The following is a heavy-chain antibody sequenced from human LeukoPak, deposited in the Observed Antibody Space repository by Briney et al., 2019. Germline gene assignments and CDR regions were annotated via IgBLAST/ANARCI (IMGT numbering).Heavy chain of an antibody. CDR1: GFTVSSNY. D-gene: IGHD5-12*01. CDR2: IYSGGST. V-gene: IGHV3-53*01. J-gene: IGHJ6*02. Sequence: GGSLRLSCAASGFTVSSNYMSWVRQAPGKGLEWVSVIYSGGSTYYADSVKGRFTISRDNSNNTLYLQMNSLRAEDTTVYYCARDSRGYSGYDNYYYYGMDVWGQGTTVTVSS. CDR3: ARDSRGYSGYDNYYYYGMDV.